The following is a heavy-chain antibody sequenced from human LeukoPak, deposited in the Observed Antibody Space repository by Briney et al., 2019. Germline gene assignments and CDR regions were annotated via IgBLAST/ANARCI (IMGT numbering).Heavy chain of an antibody. J-gene: IGHJ4*02. V-gene: IGHV3-48*03. CDR3: ARKYCSTTSCLFDN. D-gene: IGHD2-2*01. CDR1: GFTFSSYE. Sequence: QSGGSLGLSCAASGFTFSSYEMNWVRQAPGKGLQWVSDISSSGTTIYYADSVKGRFTISRDNAKNSLYLQMNSLRAEDTAVYYCARKYCSTTSCLFDNWGQGTLVTVSS. CDR2: ISSSGTTI.